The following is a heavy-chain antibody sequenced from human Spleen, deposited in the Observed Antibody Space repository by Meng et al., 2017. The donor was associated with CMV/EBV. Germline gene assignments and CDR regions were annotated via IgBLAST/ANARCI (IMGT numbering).Heavy chain of an antibody. CDR1: GASISNDNW. D-gene: IGHD2-8*02. Sequence: LTCPVSGASISNDNWWTWVRQAPGQGLEWIGEIYRSGTTNYNPSLKSRVTISVDKSKNHFSLNLRSVTAADTALYYCARDTGNYFDYWGQGTLVTVSS. CDR3: ARDTGNYFDY. J-gene: IGHJ4*02. CDR2: IYRSGTT. V-gene: IGHV4-4*02.